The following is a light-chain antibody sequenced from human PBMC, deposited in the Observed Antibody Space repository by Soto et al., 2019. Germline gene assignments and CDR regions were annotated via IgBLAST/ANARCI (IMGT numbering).Light chain of an antibody. J-gene: IGKJ4*01. Sequence: EIVLTQSPGTLSLSPGESATLSCRASQSVNSNFLAWYQQKLGQAPRLLIYGASSRATGIPDRFSGSGSGTDFTLNISGLEPEDFAVYYCQQYGNLPLTFGGGTKVEIK. CDR1: QSVNSNF. CDR3: QQYGNLPLT. V-gene: IGKV3-20*01. CDR2: GAS.